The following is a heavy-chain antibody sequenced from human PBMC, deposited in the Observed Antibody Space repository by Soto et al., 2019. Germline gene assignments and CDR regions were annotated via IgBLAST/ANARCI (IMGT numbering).Heavy chain of an antibody. CDR2: INAGNGNT. Sequence: ASVKVSCKASGHTFTSYAMHWVRQAPGQRLEWMGWINAGNGNTKYSQKFQGRVTITRDTSASTAYMELSSLRSEDTAVYYCARATAMVRDAFDIWGQGTMVTVSS. D-gene: IGHD5-18*01. V-gene: IGHV1-3*01. CDR3: ARATAMVRDAFDI. CDR1: GHTFTSYA. J-gene: IGHJ3*02.